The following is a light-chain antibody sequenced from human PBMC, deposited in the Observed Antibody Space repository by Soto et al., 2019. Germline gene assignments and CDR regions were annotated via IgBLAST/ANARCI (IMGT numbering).Light chain of an antibody. Sequence: QSVLTQPPSASGTPGQRVTISCSGSSPNIGSNIVNWYQQLPGTAPKLLIYSNSQRPSGVPDRFSGSMSGTSASLAIRGLQSDDEADYYCAAWDDSLNGYVFGTGTKVTVL. CDR1: SPNIGSNI. V-gene: IGLV1-44*01. CDR3: AAWDDSLNGYV. J-gene: IGLJ1*01. CDR2: SNS.